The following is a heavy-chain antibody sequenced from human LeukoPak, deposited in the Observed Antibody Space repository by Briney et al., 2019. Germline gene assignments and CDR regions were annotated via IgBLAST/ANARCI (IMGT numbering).Heavy chain of an antibody. CDR2: VNDDGDRT. D-gene: IGHD6-19*01. CDR3: ARRAVAHSFFDY. Sequence: GGSLRLSCAASGFTFSRYSMHWVRQIPGKGLEYVSAVNDDGDRTYYADSVKARFTISRDNSKNTLFLQMGSLRAEDMAVYYCARRAVAHSFFDYWGQGTLVTVSS. CDR1: GFTFSRYS. V-gene: IGHV3-64*02. J-gene: IGHJ4*02.